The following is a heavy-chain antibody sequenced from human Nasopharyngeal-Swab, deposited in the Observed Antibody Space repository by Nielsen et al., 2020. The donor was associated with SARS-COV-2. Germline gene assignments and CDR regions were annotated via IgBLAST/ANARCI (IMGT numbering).Heavy chain of an antibody. CDR2: ISSSSSYI. D-gene: IGHD4-11*01. Sequence: GGSLRLSCAASGFTFSSYSMNWVRQAPGKGLEWVSSISSSSSYIYYADSVKGRFTISRDNAKNSLYLQMNSLSAEDTAVYYCTTEDYRYYYGMDVWGQGTTVTVSS. CDR3: TTEDYRYYYGMDV. V-gene: IGHV3-21*01. J-gene: IGHJ6*02. CDR1: GFTFSSYS.